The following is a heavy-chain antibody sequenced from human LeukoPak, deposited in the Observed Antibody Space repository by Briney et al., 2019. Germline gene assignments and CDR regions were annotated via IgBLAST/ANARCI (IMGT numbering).Heavy chain of an antibody. D-gene: IGHD5-12*01. CDR1: GDSISSSSYY. J-gene: IGHJ3*02. V-gene: IGHV4-39*07. Sequence: SETLSLTCSVSGDSISSSSYYWGWIRQPPGKGPEWVASIYHTGSTYYNPSLRSRATISVDTSRNQVSLKLTSVTAADTAVYYCARGPSGLRSPFNTWGQGTTVTVSS. CDR2: IYHTGST. CDR3: ARGPSGLRSPFNT.